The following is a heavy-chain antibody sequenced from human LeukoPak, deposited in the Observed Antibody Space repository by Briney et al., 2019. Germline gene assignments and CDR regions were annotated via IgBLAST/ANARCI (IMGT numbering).Heavy chain of an antibody. CDR3: ARDPAVAGTGGSYYGMDV. CDR2: IWYDGSNK. J-gene: IGHJ6*02. Sequence: GGSLRLSCAASGFTFSSYGMHWVRQAPGKGLEWVAVIWYDGSNKYYADSVKGRFTISRDNSKNTLYLQMNSLRAEDTAVYYCARDPAVAGTGGSYYGMDVWGQGTTVTVSS. CDR1: GFTFSSYG. D-gene: IGHD6-19*01. V-gene: IGHV3-33*01.